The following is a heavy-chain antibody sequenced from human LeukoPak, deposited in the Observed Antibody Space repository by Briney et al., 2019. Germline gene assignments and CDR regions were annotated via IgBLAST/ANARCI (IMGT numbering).Heavy chain of an antibody. D-gene: IGHD6-13*01. J-gene: IGHJ1*01. CDR3: ARSAAGYAEYFQH. V-gene: IGHV1-2*02. Sequence: ASVKVSCKASGYTFTGYYMRWVRQAPGQGLEWMGWINPNSGGTNYAQKFQGRVTMTRDTSISTAYMELSRLRSDDTAVYYCARSAAGYAEYFQHWGQGTLVTVSS. CDR2: INPNSGGT. CDR1: GYTFTGYY.